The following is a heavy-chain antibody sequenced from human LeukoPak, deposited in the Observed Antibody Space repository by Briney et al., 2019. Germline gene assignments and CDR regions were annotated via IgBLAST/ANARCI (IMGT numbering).Heavy chain of an antibody. CDR2: IWYDGSNK. V-gene: IGHV3-33*06. CDR3: AKDRGGYGDYQRY. J-gene: IGHJ4*02. CDR1: GFTFSSYG. D-gene: IGHD4-17*01. Sequence: GGSLRLSCAASGFTFSSYGMHWVRQAPGKGLEWVAVIWYDGSNKYYADSAKGRFTISRDNSKNTLYLQMNSLRAEDTAVYYCAKDRGGYGDYQRYWGQGTLVTVSS.